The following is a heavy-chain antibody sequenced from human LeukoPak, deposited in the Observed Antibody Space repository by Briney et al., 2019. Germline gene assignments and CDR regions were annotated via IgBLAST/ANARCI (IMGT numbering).Heavy chain of an antibody. CDR3: GRRPPSYGDYVDYYFYIDV. CDR2: ISTSGST. V-gene: IGHV4-4*07. Sequence: SETLSLTCTVSGDAISGFYWSWIRQPAGEGLQWVGRISTSGSTNYNPSPKSRVSMSVDRPPKKCSLPERAVAAADTALFYCGRRPPSYGDYVDYYFYIDVWGKGTTVTVSS. CDR1: GDAISGFY. J-gene: IGHJ6*03. D-gene: IGHD4-17*01.